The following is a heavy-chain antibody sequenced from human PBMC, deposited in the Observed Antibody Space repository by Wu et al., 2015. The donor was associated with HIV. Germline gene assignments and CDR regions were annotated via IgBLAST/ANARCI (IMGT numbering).Heavy chain of an antibody. J-gene: IGHJ4*02. V-gene: IGHV1-2*02. D-gene: IGHD5-18*01. CDR2: IKPNSGDT. CDR1: GYTFTDYS. Sequence: QVQLVQSGAELKKPGASLKVSCTASGYTFTDYSIHWVRQAPGQGLEWMGWIKPNSGDTDFAPKFQGRVSMSTDTSIRTAYMEVSRLRSDDTAVYYCAREAAMEGWGQGTLVTVSS. CDR3: AREAAMEG.